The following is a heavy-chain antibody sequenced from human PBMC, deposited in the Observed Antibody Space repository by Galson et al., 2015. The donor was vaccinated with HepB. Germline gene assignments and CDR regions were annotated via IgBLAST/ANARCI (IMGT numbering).Heavy chain of an antibody. V-gene: IGHV1-18*04. CDR1: GYTFSNYG. CDR3: ARVVNSRGAAAGCLDF. Sequence: SVKVSCKASGYTFSNYGITWVRQTPGQGLEWMGWVSAYNGNTNYAQRFQGRVSMTTDTPTSTAYLELRSLRSDDTAVYLCARVVNSRGAAAGCLDFWGQGSLVIVSS. J-gene: IGHJ4*02. CDR2: VSAYNGNT. D-gene: IGHD6-13*01.